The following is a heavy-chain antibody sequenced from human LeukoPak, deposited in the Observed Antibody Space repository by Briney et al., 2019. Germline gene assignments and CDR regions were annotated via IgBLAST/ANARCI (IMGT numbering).Heavy chain of an antibody. V-gene: IGHV3-53*01. CDR2: IHSGGDT. Sequence: GGSLRLSCTVSGFTVSSNPWSWVRQAPGKGLEWVSFIHSGGDTHYSDSVKGRFTISRDNSKNTLYLQMNSLRAEDTAIYYCSRRAGEYSHPYDYWGQGTLVTVSS. CDR1: GFTVSSNP. CDR3: SRRAGEYSHPYDY. J-gene: IGHJ4*02. D-gene: IGHD2-15*01.